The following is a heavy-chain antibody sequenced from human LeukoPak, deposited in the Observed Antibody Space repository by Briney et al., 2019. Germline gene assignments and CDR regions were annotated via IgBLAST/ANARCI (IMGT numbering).Heavy chain of an antibody. CDR2: INPSGGST. CDR3: ARAPDPPLLDYYYYYMDV. J-gene: IGHJ6*03. Sequence: ASVKVSCKASGYTFTGYHMHWVRQAPGQGLEWMGIINPSGGSTSYAQKFQGRVTMTRDMSTSTVYMELSSLRSEDTAVYYCARAPDPPLLDYYYYYMDVWGKGTTVTVSS. V-gene: IGHV1-46*01. CDR1: GYTFTGYH.